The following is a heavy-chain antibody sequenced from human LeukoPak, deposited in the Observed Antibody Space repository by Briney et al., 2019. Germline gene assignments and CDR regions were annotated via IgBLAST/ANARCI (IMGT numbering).Heavy chain of an antibody. CDR3: ARDWGEQWLANWFDP. CDR1: GFTFSSYW. D-gene: IGHD6-19*01. Sequence: PGGSLRLSCAASGFTFSSYWMHWVRQAPGKGLVWVSRINTDGSSTSYADSVKGRFTISRDNSKNTLYLQMNSLRAEDTAVYYCARDWGEQWLANWFDPWGQGTLVTVSS. J-gene: IGHJ5*02. CDR2: INTDGSST. V-gene: IGHV3-74*01.